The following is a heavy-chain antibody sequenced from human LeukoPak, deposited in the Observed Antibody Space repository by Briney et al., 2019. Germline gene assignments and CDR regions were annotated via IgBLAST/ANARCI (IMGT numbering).Heavy chain of an antibody. J-gene: IGHJ4*02. V-gene: IGHV1-69*13. D-gene: IGHD3-3*01. CDR1: GGSFTSYG. CDR3: AAGGAYEFRDDY. CDR2: IIPIYGRA. Sequence: SVKVPCKASGGSFTSYGISWVRQAPGQGLEWMGKIIPIYGRANYGQKFQGRVTITADELTTTSYMELSSLTAEDMAVYYCAAGGAYEFRDDYWGQGTLVTVSS.